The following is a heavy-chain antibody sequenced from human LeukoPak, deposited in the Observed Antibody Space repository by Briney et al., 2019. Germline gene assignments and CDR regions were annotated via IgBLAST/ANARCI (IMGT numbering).Heavy chain of an antibody. V-gene: IGHV3-23*01. CDR1: GFTFSSYA. Sequence: GGSLRLSCAASGFTFSSYAMSWVRQAPGKGLEWVSAISGSGGSTYYADSVKGRFTISKDNSKNTLYLQMNSLRAEDTAVYYCAKDGGVEDYYGSGSYGSFDYWGQGTLVTVSS. D-gene: IGHD3-10*01. CDR3: AKDGGVEDYYGSGSYGSFDY. J-gene: IGHJ4*02. CDR2: ISGSGGST.